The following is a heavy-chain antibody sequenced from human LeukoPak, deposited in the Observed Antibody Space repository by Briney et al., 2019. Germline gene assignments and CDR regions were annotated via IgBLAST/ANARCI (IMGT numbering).Heavy chain of an antibody. CDR1: GFTFSSYG. CDR2: IWYDGSNK. V-gene: IGHV3-33*01. J-gene: IGHJ6*02. Sequence: PGGSLRFSCAASGFTFSSYGMHWVRQAPGKGLEGVAVIWYDGSNKYYADSVKGRFTISRDNSKNTLYLQMNSLRAEDTAVYYCARDRGYCSSTSCYQLAYYYYYGMDVWGQGTTVTVSS. CDR3: ARDRGYCSSTSCYQLAYYYYYGMDV. D-gene: IGHD2-2*01.